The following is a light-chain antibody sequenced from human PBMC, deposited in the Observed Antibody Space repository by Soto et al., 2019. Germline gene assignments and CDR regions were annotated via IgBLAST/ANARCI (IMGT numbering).Light chain of an antibody. Sequence: DIQMTQSPSTLSASVGDRVTITCRASQSISSWLAWYQQKPGKAPKLLIYKASTLESGVPSNFSGSGSGTEFTLTISSLQPEDFATYYCQQADSFPLTFGGGTKVDIK. J-gene: IGKJ4*01. CDR3: QQADSFPLT. CDR1: QSISSW. CDR2: KAS. V-gene: IGKV1-5*03.